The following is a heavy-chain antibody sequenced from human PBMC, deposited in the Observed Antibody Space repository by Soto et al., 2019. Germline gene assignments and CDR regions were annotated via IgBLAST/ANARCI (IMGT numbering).Heavy chain of an antibody. D-gene: IGHD6-19*01. CDR2: SYYSGTS. V-gene: IGHV4-39*02. CDR1: GGSIRVQSYY. J-gene: IGHJ5*02. CDR3: AKEYSSGSFWFDP. Sequence: SETLSLTCTVSGGSIRVQSYYWTWIRQTPGKGLEWVGSSYYSGTSYFNPALKGRVTISVDTSTNQFSLRLTSVTAADTAVYYCAKEYSSGSFWFDPWGQGTLVTVSS.